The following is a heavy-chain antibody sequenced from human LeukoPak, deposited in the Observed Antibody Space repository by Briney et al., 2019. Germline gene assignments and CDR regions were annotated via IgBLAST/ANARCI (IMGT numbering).Heavy chain of an antibody. V-gene: IGHV3-7*05. J-gene: IGHJ4*02. CDR1: GFSFSSYW. CDR3: AKDSYSKGDY. CDR2: IKQDGSES. D-gene: IGHD4-11*01. Sequence: GGSLRLSCAASGFSFSSYWMSWVRQAPGKGLEWVANIKQDGSESNYVGSAKGRFTISRDNAKNSLYLQMNSLRDEDTAVYYCAKDSYSKGDYWGQGTLVTVSS.